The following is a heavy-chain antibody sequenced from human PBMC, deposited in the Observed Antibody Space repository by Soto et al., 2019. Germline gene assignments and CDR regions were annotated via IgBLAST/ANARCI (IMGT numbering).Heavy chain of an antibody. Sequence: SVKVSCKASGGTFSSYAISWVRQAPGQGLEWMGGIIPIFGTANYAQKFQGRVMITADESTSTAYMELSSLRSEDTAVYYCASQIPGPIDGGYVRFCPLRFDYWGQGTLVTVSS. J-gene: IGHJ4*02. CDR2: IIPIFGTA. V-gene: IGHV1-69*13. CDR1: GGTFSSYA. D-gene: IGHD5-12*01. CDR3: ASQIPGPIDGGYVRFCPLRFDY.